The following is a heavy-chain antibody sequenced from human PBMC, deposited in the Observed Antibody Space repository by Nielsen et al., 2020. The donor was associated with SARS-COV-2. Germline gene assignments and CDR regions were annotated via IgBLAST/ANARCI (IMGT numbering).Heavy chain of an antibody. CDR1: AFTLDDYA. Sequence: SLKISCAASAFTLDDYAMHWVRQSPGNGLEWVPGISWNSGSIGYADPVKGRITISRDNAKNSLYLQMNSLRAEDTALYYCAKLGLQAAEVDYWGQGTLVTVSS. D-gene: IGHD6-25*01. V-gene: IGHV3-9*01. CDR2: ISWNSGSI. J-gene: IGHJ4*01. CDR3: AKLGLQAAEVDY.